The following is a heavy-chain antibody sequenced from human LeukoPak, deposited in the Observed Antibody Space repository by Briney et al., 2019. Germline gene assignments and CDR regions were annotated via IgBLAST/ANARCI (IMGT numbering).Heavy chain of an antibody. Sequence: GASVKVSCKASGYTFTGYYMHWVRQAPGQGLEWMGWISAYNGNTNYAQKLQGRVTITADESTSTAYMELSSLRSEDTAVYYCARSNSSGWYNYWGQGTLVTVSS. CDR2: ISAYNGNT. V-gene: IGHV1-18*04. J-gene: IGHJ4*02. CDR3: ARSNSSGWYNY. D-gene: IGHD6-19*01. CDR1: GYTFTGYY.